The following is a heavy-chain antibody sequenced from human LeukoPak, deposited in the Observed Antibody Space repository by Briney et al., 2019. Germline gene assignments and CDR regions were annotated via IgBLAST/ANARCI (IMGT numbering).Heavy chain of an antibody. V-gene: IGHV3-33*01. CDR2: IWFDGSHK. J-gene: IGHJ4*02. D-gene: IGHD6-6*01. CDR1: GFTFSSDG. CDR3: ARDRVADRSYFFDN. Sequence: GGSLRLSCAASGFTFSSDGMHWVRQAPGKGLEWVALIWFDGSHKNYADSVKGRFTISRDNSKNTLYLQMNSLRAEDTAVYYCARDRVADRSYFFDNWGQGTLVTVSS.